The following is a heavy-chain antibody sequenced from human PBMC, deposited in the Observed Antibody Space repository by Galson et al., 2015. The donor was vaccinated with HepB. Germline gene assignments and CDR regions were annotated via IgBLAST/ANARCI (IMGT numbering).Heavy chain of an antibody. J-gene: IGHJ4*02. V-gene: IGHV1-3*01. CDR3: AISTVTPPNFDY. Sequence: SVKVSCKASGYTFTSYAMHWVRQAPGQRLEWMGWINAGNGNTKYSQKFQGRVTITRDTSASTAYMELSSLRSEDTAVYYCAISTVTPPNFDYWGQGTLVTVSS. D-gene: IGHD4-17*01. CDR2: INAGNGNT. CDR1: GYTFTSYA.